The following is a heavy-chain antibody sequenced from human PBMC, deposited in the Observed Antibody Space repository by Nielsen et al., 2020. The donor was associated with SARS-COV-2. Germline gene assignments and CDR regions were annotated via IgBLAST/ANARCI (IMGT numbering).Heavy chain of an antibody. D-gene: IGHD3-22*01. Sequence: GESLKISCAASGFTFSSYAMHWVRQAPGKGLEWVAVISYDGSNKYYADSVKGRFTISRDNSKNTLYLQMNSLRAEDTAVYYCARARYYYDSSGYYAGLNYGMDVWGQGTTVTVSS. CDR1: GFTFSSYA. CDR3: ARARYYYDSSGYYAGLNYGMDV. V-gene: IGHV3-30-3*01. CDR2: ISYDGSNK. J-gene: IGHJ6*02.